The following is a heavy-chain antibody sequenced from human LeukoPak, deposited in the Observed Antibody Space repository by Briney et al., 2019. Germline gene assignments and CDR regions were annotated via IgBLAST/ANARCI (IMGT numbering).Heavy chain of an antibody. CDR1: GGSFSGYY. CDR3: ARYLNAFDI. J-gene: IGHJ3*02. CDR2: INHSGST. Sequence: SETLPLTCAVYGGSFSGYYWSWIRQPPGKGLEWIGEINHSGSTNYNPSLKSRVTISVDTSKNQFSLKLSSVTAADTAVYYCARYLNAFDIWGQGTMVTVSS. V-gene: IGHV4-34*01.